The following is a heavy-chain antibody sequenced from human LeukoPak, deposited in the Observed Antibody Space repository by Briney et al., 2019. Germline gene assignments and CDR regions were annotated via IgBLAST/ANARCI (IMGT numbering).Heavy chain of an antibody. D-gene: IGHD2-15*01. V-gene: IGHV1-69*13. Sequence: SVKVSCKASGYTFTSYGISWVRQAPGQGLEWMGGIIPIFGTANYAQKFQGRVTITADESTSTAYMELSSLRSEDTAVYYCARGYYCSGGSCYEMAWGQGTLVTVSS. CDR3: ARGYYCSGGSCYEMA. CDR2: IIPIFGTA. J-gene: IGHJ5*02. CDR1: GYTFTSYG.